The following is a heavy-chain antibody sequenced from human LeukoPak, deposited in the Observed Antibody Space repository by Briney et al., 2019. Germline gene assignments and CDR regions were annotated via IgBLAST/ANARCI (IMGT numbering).Heavy chain of an antibody. Sequence: PGGSLRLSCAASGFTFSSYWMRWVRRAPGKGLEWVANIKQDGSEKNYVDSVKGRFTISRDNAKNSLYLQMNSLRAEDTAVYYCASGLELDYWGQGTLVTVSS. V-gene: IGHV3-7*03. J-gene: IGHJ4*02. CDR3: ASGLELDY. CDR2: IKQDGSEK. CDR1: GFTFSSYW.